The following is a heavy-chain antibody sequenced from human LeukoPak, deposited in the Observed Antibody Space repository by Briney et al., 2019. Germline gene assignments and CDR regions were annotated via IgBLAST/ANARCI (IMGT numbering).Heavy chain of an antibody. CDR3: ARDARGAPYYYYGMDV. Sequence: PSETLSLTCTVSGGSISSYYWSWIRQPPGKGLEWIGYIYYSGSTNYNPSLKSRVTISVDTSKNQFSLKLSSVTAADTAVHYCARDARGAPYYYYGMDVWGQGTTVTVSS. J-gene: IGHJ6*02. V-gene: IGHV4-59*01. CDR2: IYYSGST. CDR1: GGSISSYY. D-gene: IGHD3-10*01.